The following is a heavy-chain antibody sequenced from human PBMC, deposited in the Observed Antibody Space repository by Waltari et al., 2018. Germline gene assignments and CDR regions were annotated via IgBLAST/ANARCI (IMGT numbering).Heavy chain of an antibody. J-gene: IGHJ4*02. CDR1: GFTFSSYS. CDR2: NSRSSSYR. Sequence: EVQLVASGGGLVKPGGSLRLSSAASGFTFSSYSMNWVRQVSGKGMECVSSNSRSSSYRYYADSVKGRFTISRDNAKNGLYLQMNSRRAEDTAVYYCARGPAAGWGQGTLVTVSS. D-gene: IGHD2-2*01. V-gene: IGHV3-21*01. CDR3: ARGPAAG.